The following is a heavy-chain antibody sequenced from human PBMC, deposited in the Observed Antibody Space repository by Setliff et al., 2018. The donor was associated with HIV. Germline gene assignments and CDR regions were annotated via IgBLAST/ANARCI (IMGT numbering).Heavy chain of an antibody. D-gene: IGHD3-22*01. V-gene: IGHV4-34*01. CDR1: GGSFSGYY. Sequence: SETLSLTCAVYGGSFSGYYWGGIRQSPGKGLEWIGNIYYSGRTDYNPSLKSRVTISVDTSKEQFSLKLSSVTAADTAMYYCALGSSGYPFDHWGQGTLVTVSS. CDR2: IYYSGRT. CDR3: ALGSSGYPFDH. J-gene: IGHJ4*02.